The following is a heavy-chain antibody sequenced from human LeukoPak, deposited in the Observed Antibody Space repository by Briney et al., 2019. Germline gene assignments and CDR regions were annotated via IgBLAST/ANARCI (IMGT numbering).Heavy chain of an antibody. CDR1: GFTFSSYA. J-gene: IGHJ4*02. Sequence: GGSLRLSCAASGFTFSSYAMSWVRQAPGKGLEWVSGISWNSGSIGYADSVKGRFTISRDNAKNSLYLQMNSLRAEDTALYYCAKGTASVPAAMVDYWGQGTLVTVSS. CDR3: AKGTASVPAAMVDY. CDR2: ISWNSGSI. V-gene: IGHV3-9*01. D-gene: IGHD2-2*01.